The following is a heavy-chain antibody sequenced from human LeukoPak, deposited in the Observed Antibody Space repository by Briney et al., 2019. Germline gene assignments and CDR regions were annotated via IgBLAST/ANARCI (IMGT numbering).Heavy chain of an antibody. CDR1: GGSISSYY. CDR2: IYTSGST. CDR3: ARDSGPGTAAGTNWFDP. J-gene: IGHJ5*02. Sequence: SETLSLTCTVSGGSISSYYWSWIRQPAGKGLEWIGRIYTSGSTNYNPSLKSRVTMSVDTSKKQFSLKLSSVTAADTPVYYCARDSGPGTAAGTNWFDPWGQGTLVTVSS. V-gene: IGHV4-4*07. D-gene: IGHD6-13*01.